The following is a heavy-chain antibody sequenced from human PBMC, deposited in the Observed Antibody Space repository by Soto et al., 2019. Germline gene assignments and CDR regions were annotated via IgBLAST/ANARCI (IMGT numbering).Heavy chain of an antibody. Sequence: EVQLVESGGGLVQPGGSPRLSCADSGFTFSSYWMSWVRQAPGKGLEWVANIKQDGSEKYYLDSVKDRFTISRDNADNSLYLQMNSLRAEDTAVYFCAKVRPGGGFDYWGQGALVTVSS. CDR1: GFTFSSYW. CDR2: IKQDGSEK. CDR3: AKVRPGGGFDY. V-gene: IGHV3-7*01. D-gene: IGHD2-15*01. J-gene: IGHJ4*02.